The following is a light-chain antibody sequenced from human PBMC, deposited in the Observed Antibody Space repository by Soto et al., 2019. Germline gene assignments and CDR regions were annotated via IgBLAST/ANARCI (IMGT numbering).Light chain of an antibody. Sequence: EIVLTQSPGTLSLSPGERATLSCRASQSVSFSYLAWYQQKPGQAPRLLIYDASSRATGIPDRFSGSGSGTDFTLTISRLEPEDFAVYYCQQYGSSPRTFGQGTKLEIK. J-gene: IGKJ2*01. CDR2: DAS. V-gene: IGKV3-20*01. CDR1: QSVSFSY. CDR3: QQYGSSPRT.